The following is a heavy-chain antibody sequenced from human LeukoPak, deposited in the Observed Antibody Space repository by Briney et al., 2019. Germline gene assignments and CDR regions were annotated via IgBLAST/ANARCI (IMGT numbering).Heavy chain of an antibody. Sequence: SSETLSLTCTVSGGSISSYYWSWIRQPPGKGLEWIGSTYHSGNTYYNPSLKSRVTISVDTSKNQFSLKLSSVTAADTAVYYCARVKGYCSGGSCYYWYFDLWGRGTLVTVSS. J-gene: IGHJ2*01. CDR1: GGSISSYY. CDR2: TYHSGNT. CDR3: ARVKGYCSGGSCYYWYFDL. D-gene: IGHD2-15*01. V-gene: IGHV4-38-2*02.